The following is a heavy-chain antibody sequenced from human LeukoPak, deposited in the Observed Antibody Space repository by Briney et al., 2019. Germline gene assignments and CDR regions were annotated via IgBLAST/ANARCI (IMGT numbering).Heavy chain of an antibody. CDR2: IRYDGSSK. Sequence: GGSLRLSCAASGFTFSSYWMSWVRQPPGKGLEWVSLIRYDGSSKYYADSVRGRFTISRDNSKNTLYLQMNSLRAEDTAVYYCARYSGNYGLDYWGQGTLVTVSS. D-gene: IGHD4-17*01. V-gene: IGHV3-30*02. CDR3: ARYSGNYGLDY. J-gene: IGHJ4*02. CDR1: GFTFSSYW.